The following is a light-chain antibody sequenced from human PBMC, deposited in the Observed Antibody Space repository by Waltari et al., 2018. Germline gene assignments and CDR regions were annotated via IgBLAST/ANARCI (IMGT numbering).Light chain of an antibody. Sequence: EIVLTQSPGTLSLSLGERATVSCRASQSVSRALAWYQQKPGQDPRLLIYGASTRATGSPDRFSGSVSGTDFSLTISRLEPDDFAIYYCQHYLRLPVTFGQGTTVEI. CDR2: GAS. J-gene: IGKJ1*01. V-gene: IGKV3-20*01. CDR3: QHYLRLPVT. CDR1: QSVSRA.